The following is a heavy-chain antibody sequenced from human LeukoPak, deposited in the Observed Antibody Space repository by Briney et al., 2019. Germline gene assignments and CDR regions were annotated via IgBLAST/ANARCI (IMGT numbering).Heavy chain of an antibody. Sequence: GESLKISCKGSGYSFTSYWISWVRQLPGKGLQWMGRIDPSDSYTNYSPSFQGHVTISADKSITTAYLQWSSLEASDTAIYYCARGNYASGNYYNVAFDYWGQGTLVTVSS. CDR2: IDPSDSYT. CDR3: ARGNYASGNYYNVAFDY. D-gene: IGHD3-10*01. CDR1: GYSFTSYW. J-gene: IGHJ4*02. V-gene: IGHV5-10-1*01.